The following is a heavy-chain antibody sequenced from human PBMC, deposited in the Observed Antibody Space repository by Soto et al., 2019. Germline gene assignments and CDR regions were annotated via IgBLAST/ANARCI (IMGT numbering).Heavy chain of an antibody. CDR3: AAGVTTFDY. Sequence: AAVKVSCKVSGTSLSGLPMHWVRQAPGKGLEWMGSLDYEEGERSFAHRFQGRLTVTEDTSTDTAYMELSSLMSEDTAVYYCAAGVTTFDYWGQGTLVTVSS. CDR2: LDYEEGER. V-gene: IGHV1-24*01. CDR1: GTSLSGLP. D-gene: IGHD4-17*01. J-gene: IGHJ4*02.